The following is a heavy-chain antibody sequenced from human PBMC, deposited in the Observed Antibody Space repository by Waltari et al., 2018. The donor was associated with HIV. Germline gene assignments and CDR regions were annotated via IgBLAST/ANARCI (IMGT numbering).Heavy chain of an antibody. CDR1: AYIFTCNDG. J-gene: IGHJ4*02. D-gene: IGHD3-9*01. CDR2: ISVYNGNT. Sequence: QVQLVHSVAEVKKPGASLKVSCRASAYIFTCNDGIPWVRQAPGQGLEWMGWISVYNGNTNYAQKLQSRITMTTDTSTRTTYMELRSLRSADTAVYYCARDRADDILTGPLGLWGQGTLVTVSS. V-gene: IGHV1-18*01. CDR3: ARDRADDILTGPLGL.